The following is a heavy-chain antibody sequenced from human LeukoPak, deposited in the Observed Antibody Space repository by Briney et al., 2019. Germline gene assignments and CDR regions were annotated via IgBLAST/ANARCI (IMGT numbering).Heavy chain of an antibody. D-gene: IGHD1-14*01. CDR1: GMRFSDFY. V-gene: IGHV3-11*01. CDR2: ISSNGNII. J-gene: IGHJ4*02. Sequence: PGGSLRLSCAASGMRFSDFYMYWMRQAPGKGPEWISFISSNGNIIHYADSVKGRFTISRDNAKNSLYLHVDSLRVEDTATYYCASGGRAFNFWGPGTAVTVSP. CDR3: ASGGRAFNF.